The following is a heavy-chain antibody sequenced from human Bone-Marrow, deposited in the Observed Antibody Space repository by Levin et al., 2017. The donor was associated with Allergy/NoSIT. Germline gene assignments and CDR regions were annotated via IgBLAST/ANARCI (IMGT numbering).Heavy chain of an antibody. V-gene: IGHV3-66*01. CDR1: GFSVSGNY. J-gene: IGHJ4*01. Sequence: SCTVSGFSVSGNYMSWVRQAPGKGLEWVSIIYSGGAIYYGDSLEGRFTLSGDNSKNTLYLQMNSLRVEDTAVYYCARGDPLADWGQGTLVTVSS. CDR2: IYSGGAI. CDR3: ARGDPLAD. D-gene: IGHD3-16*01.